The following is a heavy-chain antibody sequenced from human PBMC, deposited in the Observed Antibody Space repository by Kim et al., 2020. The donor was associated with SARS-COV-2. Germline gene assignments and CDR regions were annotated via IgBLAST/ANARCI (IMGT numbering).Heavy chain of an antibody. CDR3: AHRPGGSWFDP. D-gene: IGHD3-16*01. J-gene: IGHJ5*02. Sequence: KRYSPSMQSRLTITKDTSKNQVVLTMTNMDPVDTATYYCAHRPGGSWFDPWGQGTLVTVSS. CDR2: K. V-gene: IGHV2-5*01.